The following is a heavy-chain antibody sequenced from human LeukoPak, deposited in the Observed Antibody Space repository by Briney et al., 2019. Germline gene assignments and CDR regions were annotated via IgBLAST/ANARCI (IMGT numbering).Heavy chain of an antibody. Sequence: ASVKASCKASGYTFISYYIHWVRQAPGQGLEWMGIINPSGGSTSYAQKFRGRVTMTRDTSTSTVYMELSSLRSEDTAVYYCARAQLQLSLTQHYFDYWGQGTLVTVSS. D-gene: IGHD1-1*01. CDR1: GYTFISYY. J-gene: IGHJ4*02. CDR3: ARAQLQLSLTQHYFDY. V-gene: IGHV1-46*01. CDR2: INPSGGST.